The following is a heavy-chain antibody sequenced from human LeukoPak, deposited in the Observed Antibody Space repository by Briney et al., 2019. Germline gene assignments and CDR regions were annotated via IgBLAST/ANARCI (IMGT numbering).Heavy chain of an antibody. J-gene: IGHJ3*02. Sequence: ASVKVSCKASGYTFTRYYKHWVRQAPGQGLEWMGWINPNSGGTNYAQKFQGRVTMTRDTSISTAYMELSRLRSDDTAVYYCARENIVVVPADAFDIWGQGTMVTVSS. CDR2: INPNSGGT. CDR1: GYTFTRYY. D-gene: IGHD2-2*01. CDR3: ARENIVVVPADAFDI. V-gene: IGHV1-2*02.